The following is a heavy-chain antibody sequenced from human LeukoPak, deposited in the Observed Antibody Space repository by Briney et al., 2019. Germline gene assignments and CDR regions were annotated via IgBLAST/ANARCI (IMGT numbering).Heavy chain of an antibody. J-gene: IGHJ4*02. D-gene: IGHD3-22*01. Sequence: AGGSLRHSCAASGFTFSSYWMHWVRQAPGKGLVWVSRIHSDGSSTSYTDSVRGRFTISRDDAKSTLYLQMNSLRAEDTAVYYCARSGWPYYFDYWGQGTLVTVSS. CDR1: GFTFSSYW. V-gene: IGHV3-74*01. CDR2: IHSDGSST. CDR3: ARSGWPYYFDY.